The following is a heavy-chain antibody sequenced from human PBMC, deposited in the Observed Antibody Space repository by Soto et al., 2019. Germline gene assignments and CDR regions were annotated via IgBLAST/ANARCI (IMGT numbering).Heavy chain of an antibody. CDR3: ARLRIATNNYKWFDP. D-gene: IGHD2-21*01. J-gene: IGHJ5*02. V-gene: IGHV4-31*03. Sequence: SETLSLTCSVSGAALNSGNYSWSWIRQVPGKGLEWIGHMYVTGAVDYNPSLRDRITISQDTSERQFSLNLRLVTAADTAVYYCARLRIATNNYKWFDPWGQGTLVTVSS. CDR1: GAALNSGNYS. CDR2: MYVTGAV.